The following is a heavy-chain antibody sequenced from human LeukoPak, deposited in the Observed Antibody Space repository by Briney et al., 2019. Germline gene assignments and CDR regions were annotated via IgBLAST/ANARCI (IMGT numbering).Heavy chain of an antibody. J-gene: IGHJ5*02. D-gene: IGHD2-21*01. CDR3: ARSTVIPGYNWFDP. CDR2: ISAYNGNT. V-gene: IGHV1-18*01. Sequence: GASVKVSCKASGYTFTSYGTSWVRQAPGQGLEWMGWISAYNGNTNYAQKLQGRVTMTTDTSTSTAYMELRSLRSDDTAVYYCARSTVIPGYNWFDPWGQGTLVTVSS. CDR1: GYTFTSYG.